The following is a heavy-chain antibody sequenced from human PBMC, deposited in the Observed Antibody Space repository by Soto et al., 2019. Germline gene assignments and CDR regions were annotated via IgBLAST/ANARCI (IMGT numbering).Heavy chain of an antibody. CDR2: INADTGDT. CDR3: AKDRRPLRTYDGADV. Sequence: QVHLVQSGAEVKKPGASVKVSCETSGYNFSAYYLHWVRQTPGQGLEWMGWINADTGDTEYAQRFQGRVTMTRDMATSVAYMALRRLTSDDTAVYYCAKDRRPLRTYDGADVWGQGTPVAVS. CDR1: GYNFSAYY. V-gene: IGHV1-2*02. D-gene: IGHD3-16*01. J-gene: IGHJ6*02.